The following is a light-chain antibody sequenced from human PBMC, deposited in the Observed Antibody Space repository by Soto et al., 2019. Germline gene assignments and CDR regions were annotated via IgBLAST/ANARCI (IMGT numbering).Light chain of an antibody. V-gene: IGKV1-33*01. CDR2: DAS. CDR1: QDISNY. J-gene: IGKJ4*01. Sequence: DSQMTQSPPSLSASEGRRFTNTYQASQDISNYLNWYQQKPWKAPKHLIYDASNLETGVPSRFSGSGSGTDFTFTISSLQPEDIAAYYCQQYDNLPLTFGGGTKVDI. CDR3: QQYDNLPLT.